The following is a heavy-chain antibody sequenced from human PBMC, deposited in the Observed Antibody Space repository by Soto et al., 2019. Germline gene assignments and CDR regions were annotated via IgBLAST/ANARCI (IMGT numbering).Heavy chain of an antibody. CDR2: ISSNGGST. CDR1: GFTFSSYA. D-gene: IGHD3-10*01. V-gene: IGHV3-64D*08. CDR3: VKNLTESYYGSGSSGPY. Sequence: PGGSLRLSCSASGFTFSSYAMHWVRQAPGKGLEYVSAISSNGGSTYYADSVKGRFTISRDNSKNTLYLQMSSLRAEDTAVYYCVKNLTESYYGSGSSGPYWGQGTLVTVSS. J-gene: IGHJ4*02.